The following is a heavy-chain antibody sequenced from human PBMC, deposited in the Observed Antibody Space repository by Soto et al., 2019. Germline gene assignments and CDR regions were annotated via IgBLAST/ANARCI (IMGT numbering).Heavy chain of an antibody. Sequence: SETLSLTCAVYGGSFSGYYWSWIRQPPGKGLEWIGEINHSGSTNYNPSLKSRVTISVDTSKNQFSLKLSSVTAAATAVYYCARGRGGRYGSGSYYSDYYYYYMDVWGKGTTVTVSS. V-gene: IGHV4-34*01. J-gene: IGHJ6*03. CDR2: INHSGST. CDR3: ARGRGGRYGSGSYYSDYYYYYMDV. CDR1: GGSFSGYY. D-gene: IGHD3-10*01.